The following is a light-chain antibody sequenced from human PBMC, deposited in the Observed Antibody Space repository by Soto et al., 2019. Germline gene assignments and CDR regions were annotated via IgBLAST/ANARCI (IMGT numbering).Light chain of an antibody. CDR3: QQYNSYAT. CDR1: QTVRSN. V-gene: IGKV3D-15*01. Sequence: EIVMTQSAATLSVSPGDRVTLSCRASQTVRSNSAWYQQKPGQAPRLLIYGASTRATGIPARFSGSGSGTEFTLTISSLQPDDFATYYCQQYNSYATFGQGTKVDIK. CDR2: GAS. J-gene: IGKJ1*01.